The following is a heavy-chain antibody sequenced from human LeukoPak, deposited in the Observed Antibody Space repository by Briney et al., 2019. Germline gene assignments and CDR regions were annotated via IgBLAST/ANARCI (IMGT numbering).Heavy chain of an antibody. Sequence: SETLSLTCTVSGGSISSYYWSWIRQPPGKGLEWIGYIYYSESTNYNPSLKSRVTISVDTSKNQFSLKLSSVTAADTAVYYCARFYYYDSSGYYGNDYWGQGTLVTVSS. J-gene: IGHJ4*02. D-gene: IGHD3-22*01. CDR1: GGSISSYY. V-gene: IGHV4-59*12. CDR2: IYYSEST. CDR3: ARFYYYDSSGYYGNDY.